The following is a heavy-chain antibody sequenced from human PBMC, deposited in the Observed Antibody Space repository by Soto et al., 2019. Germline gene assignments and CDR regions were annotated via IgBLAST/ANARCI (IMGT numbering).Heavy chain of an antibody. CDR3: ARDYDSSGYYFYYYYGMDV. V-gene: IGHV3-30*03. Sequence: GGSLRLSCAASGFTFSSYGMHWVRQAPGKGLEWVAVISYDGSNKYYADSVKGRFTISRDNSKNTLYLQMNSLRAEDTAVYYSARDYDSSGYYFYYYYGMDVWGQGTTVTVSS. CDR2: ISYDGSNK. CDR1: GFTFSSYG. D-gene: IGHD3-22*01. J-gene: IGHJ6*02.